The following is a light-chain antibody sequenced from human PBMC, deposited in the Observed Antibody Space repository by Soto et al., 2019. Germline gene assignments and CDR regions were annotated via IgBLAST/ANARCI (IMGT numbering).Light chain of an antibody. V-gene: IGLV2-14*01. CDR1: SSDIGTYNY. Sequence: QSALTQPASVSGSPGQSITISCTGTSSDIGTYNYVSWYQQHPGKAPKLMIYEVSSRPSGVSNRFSGSKSGNTASLTISGLQAEDEADYYCSSFTSSSTRVFGTGTKLTV. CDR2: EVS. J-gene: IGLJ1*01. CDR3: SSFTSSSTRV.